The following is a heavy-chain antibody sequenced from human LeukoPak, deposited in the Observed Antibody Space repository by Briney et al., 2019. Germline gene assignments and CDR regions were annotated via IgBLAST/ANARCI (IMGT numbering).Heavy chain of an antibody. V-gene: IGHV1-2*02. Sequence: ASVKVSCKASGYTFTGYYMHWVRQAPGQGLEWMGWINPNSGGTNYAQKFQGRVTMTRDTSISTAYMELSRLRSDDTAVYYCARDSYYDFWSGYIIDYWGQGTLVTVSS. D-gene: IGHD3-3*01. J-gene: IGHJ4*02. CDR3: ARDSYYDFWSGYIIDY. CDR2: INPNSGGT. CDR1: GYTFTGYY.